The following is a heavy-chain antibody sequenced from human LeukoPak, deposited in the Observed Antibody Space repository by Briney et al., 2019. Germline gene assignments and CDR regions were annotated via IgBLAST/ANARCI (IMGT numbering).Heavy chain of an antibody. CDR2: ISHSGSSI. CDR1: GFTFSNYL. Sequence: GGSLRLSCVASGFTFSNYLMNWVRQAPGKGLEWVSGISHSGSSIYYSDSVKGRFTISRDNSKDTLYLQMDRLRVEDTAVYYCAMALDYWGQGTLVTVSS. J-gene: IGHJ4*02. V-gene: IGHV3-23*01. CDR3: AMALDY.